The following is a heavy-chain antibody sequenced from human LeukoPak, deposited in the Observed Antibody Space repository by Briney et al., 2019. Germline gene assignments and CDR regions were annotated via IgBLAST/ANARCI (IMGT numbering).Heavy chain of an antibody. J-gene: IGHJ3*02. CDR2: IIPILGTA. Sequence: ASVKVSCKASGGTFSSYAISWVRQAPGQGLEWMGGIIPILGTANYAQKFQGRVTITADESTSTAYMELSSLRSEDTAVYYCARPCSGGSCDAFDIWGQGTMVTVSS. CDR3: ARPCSGGSCDAFDI. D-gene: IGHD2-15*01. V-gene: IGHV1-69*13. CDR1: GGTFSSYA.